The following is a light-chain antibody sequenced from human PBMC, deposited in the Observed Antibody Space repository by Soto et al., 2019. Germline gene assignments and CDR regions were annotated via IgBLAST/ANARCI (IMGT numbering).Light chain of an antibody. CDR1: GSNIGAGYD. CDR3: QSYDSSPSGYV. CDR2: ANI. V-gene: IGLV1-40*01. Sequence: QSVLTQPPSVSVAPGQRVTISCTGSGSNIGAGYDVHWYQQLPGTAPKPLIFANINRPSGVPDRFSGSKSGTSASLAITGLRAEDEADYYCQSYDSSPSGYVFGTGTKVTVL. J-gene: IGLJ1*01.